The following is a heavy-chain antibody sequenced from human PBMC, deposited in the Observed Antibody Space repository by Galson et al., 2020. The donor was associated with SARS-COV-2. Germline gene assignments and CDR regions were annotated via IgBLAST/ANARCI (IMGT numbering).Heavy chain of an antibody. CDR1: GGSISSSSYY. D-gene: IGHD3-3*01. Sequence: SETLYPPCTVSGGSISSSSYYGGWIRQPPGKGREGIGSIYSSGSTYYNPSLKSRVTISVDTSKNQFSLKLSSVTAADTAVYYCARHTSDTIFGVVIILDAFDIWGQGTMVTVSS. CDR2: IYSSGST. J-gene: IGHJ3*02. CDR3: ARHTSDTIFGVVIILDAFDI. V-gene: IGHV4-39*01.